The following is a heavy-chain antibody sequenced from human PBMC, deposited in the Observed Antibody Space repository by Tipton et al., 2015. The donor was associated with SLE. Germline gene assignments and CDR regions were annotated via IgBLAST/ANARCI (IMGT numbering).Heavy chain of an antibody. CDR1: GGSFSGYY. CDR2: INHSGGT. CDR3: AREGGVLPFDP. D-gene: IGHD3-16*01. V-gene: IGHV4-34*01. Sequence: LRLSCAVYGGSFSGYYWSWIRQPPGKGLEWIGEINHSGGTNYNPSLKSRVTISVDTSKNQFSLKLSSVTAADTAVYYCAREGGVLPFDPWGQGTLVTVSS. J-gene: IGHJ5*02.